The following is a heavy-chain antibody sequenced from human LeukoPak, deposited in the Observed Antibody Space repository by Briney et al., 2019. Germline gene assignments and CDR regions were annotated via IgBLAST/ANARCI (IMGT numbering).Heavy chain of an antibody. V-gene: IGHV3-7*01. CDR1: GFTFSSYC. CDR2: IMQDGNDK. D-gene: IGHD3-10*02. CDR3: AELGITMIGGV. J-gene: IGHJ6*04. Sequence: TGGSLRLSCAASGFTFSSYCMSWVRQAPGKGLEWVANIMQDGNDKYYVDSVKGRFTISRDNAKNSLYLQLNSLRAEDTAVYYCAELGITMIGGVWGKGTTVTISS.